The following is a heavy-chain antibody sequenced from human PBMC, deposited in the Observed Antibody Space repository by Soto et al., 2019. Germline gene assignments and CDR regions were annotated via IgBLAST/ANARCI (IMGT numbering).Heavy chain of an antibody. J-gene: IGHJ4*02. Sequence: TGGSLRLSCVASGFTFSSYEMNWVRQAPGKGLEWVSYISSSGSTIYYADSVKGRFTISRDNAKNSLYLQMNSLRAEDTAVYYCSLVPILDHWGQGTLVTVSS. CDR2: ISSSGSTI. D-gene: IGHD2-8*02. CDR1: GFTFSSYE. V-gene: IGHV3-48*03. CDR3: SLVPILDH.